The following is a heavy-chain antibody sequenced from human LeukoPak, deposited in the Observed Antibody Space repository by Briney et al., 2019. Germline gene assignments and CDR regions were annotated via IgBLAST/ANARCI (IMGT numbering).Heavy chain of an antibody. CDR1: GGTFSSYA. CDR3: ASMVGYSSSWYGNEVGYYYYGMDV. J-gene: IGHJ6*02. Sequence: GASVKVSCKASGGTFSSYAISWVRQAPGQGLEWMGGIIPIFGTANYAQKFQGRVTITADESTSTAYMELSSLRSEGTAVYYCASMVGYSSSWYGNEVGYYYYGMDVWGQGTTVIVSS. CDR2: IIPIFGTA. V-gene: IGHV1-69*13. D-gene: IGHD6-13*01.